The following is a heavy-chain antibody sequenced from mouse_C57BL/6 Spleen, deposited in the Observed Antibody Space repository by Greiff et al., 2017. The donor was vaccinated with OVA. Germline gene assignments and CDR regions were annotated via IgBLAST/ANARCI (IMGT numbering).Heavy chain of an antibody. Sequence: VQLQQPGAELVRPGSSVKLSCKASGYTFTSYWMAWVKQSPGQGLEWIGNICPSDSETHYNQKFKDKATLTVDKSSSTAYMQLGSLTSEDSEVYYCARSHYSNGGFAYWGQGTLVTVSA. CDR2: ICPSDSET. J-gene: IGHJ3*01. CDR1: GYTFTSYW. D-gene: IGHD2-5*01. V-gene: IGHV1-61*01. CDR3: ARSHYSNGGFAY.